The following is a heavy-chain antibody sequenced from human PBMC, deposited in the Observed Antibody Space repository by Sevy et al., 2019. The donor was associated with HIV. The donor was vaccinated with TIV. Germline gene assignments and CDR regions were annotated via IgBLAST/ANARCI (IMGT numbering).Heavy chain of an antibody. Sequence: GGSLRLSCAASGFTFSTYTMNWVRQAPGKGLEWVSSISSLSNYIYYAHSVRGRFTISRDNAKNSVYLQMNSLRAEDTAVYYCARDYSNSWYGMDVWGQGTTVTVSS. CDR1: GFTFSTYT. CDR2: ISSLSNYI. CDR3: ARDYSNSWYGMDV. J-gene: IGHJ6*02. V-gene: IGHV3-21*01. D-gene: IGHD4-4*01.